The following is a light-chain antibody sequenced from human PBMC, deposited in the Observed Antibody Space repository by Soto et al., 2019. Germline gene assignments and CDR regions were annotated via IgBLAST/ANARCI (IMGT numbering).Light chain of an antibody. Sequence: IVLKMSLSALSLYPGERATLSCRDSQSVSRYLAWLQLKPRQAHRLLIYDGSYRATGILARFSGCGSGTDFTLSFSSLEPEDFAGYYSQRRSNWPITSGQRTRLEI. CDR1: QSVSRY. V-gene: IGKV3-11*01. CDR2: DGS. CDR3: QRRSNWPIT. J-gene: IGKJ5*01.